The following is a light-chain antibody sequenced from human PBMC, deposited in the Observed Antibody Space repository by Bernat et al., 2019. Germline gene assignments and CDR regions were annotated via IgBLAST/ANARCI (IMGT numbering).Light chain of an antibody. CDR1: QSISSY. Sequence: DIQMTQSPSSLSASVGDRVTITCRASQSISSYLNWYQQKPGKAPKLLIYAASSLQSGVPSRFSGSGSGTDFTLTISSLQPEDFATYYCQQYHVYPPTFGQGTKVEIK. CDR3: QQYHVYPPT. CDR2: AAS. J-gene: IGKJ1*01. V-gene: IGKV1-39*01.